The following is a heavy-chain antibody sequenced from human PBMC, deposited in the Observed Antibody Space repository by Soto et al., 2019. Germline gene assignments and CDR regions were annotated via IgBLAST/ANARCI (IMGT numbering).Heavy chain of an antibody. CDR1: GGTFSSYA. CDR3: ARVLSLSGGWDPRYYYYGMDV. D-gene: IGHD6-19*01. Sequence: SVKESCKASGGTFSSYAISRVLQAPGQGLEWMRGFIPIFGTANYAQKFQGRVTITADESTSTAYMELSSLRSEDTAVYYCARVLSLSGGWDPRYYYYGMDVWGQGTTVTVSS. J-gene: IGHJ6*02. V-gene: IGHV1-69*13. CDR2: FIPIFGTA.